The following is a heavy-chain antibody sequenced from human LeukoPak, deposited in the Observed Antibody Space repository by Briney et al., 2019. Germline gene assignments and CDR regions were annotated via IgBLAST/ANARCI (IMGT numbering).Heavy chain of an antibody. Sequence: ASVKVSCKASGYTFTGYYMHWVRQAPGQGLEWMGIINPSGGSTSYAQKFQGRVTMTRDTSTSTVYMELSSLRSEDTAVYYCASHSSSWLRGYYYYYMDVWGKGTTVTVSS. D-gene: IGHD6-13*01. CDR3: ASHSSSWLRGYYYYYMDV. CDR1: GYTFTGYY. CDR2: INPSGGST. V-gene: IGHV1-46*01. J-gene: IGHJ6*03.